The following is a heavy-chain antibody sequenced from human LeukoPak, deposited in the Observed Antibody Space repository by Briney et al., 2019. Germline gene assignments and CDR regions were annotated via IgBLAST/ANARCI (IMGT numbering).Heavy chain of an antibody. Sequence: ASVKVSCKVSGYNLTKLSMHWVRQAPGKGLEWMGGFDREDGETIYAQKFQGRVTMTEDTSTDTAYMELSSLRSEDTAVYYCATDGYYYDSSGYSYWGQGTLVTVSS. J-gene: IGHJ4*02. CDR2: FDREDGET. CDR3: ATDGYYYDSSGYSY. D-gene: IGHD3-22*01. V-gene: IGHV1-24*01. CDR1: GYNLTKLS.